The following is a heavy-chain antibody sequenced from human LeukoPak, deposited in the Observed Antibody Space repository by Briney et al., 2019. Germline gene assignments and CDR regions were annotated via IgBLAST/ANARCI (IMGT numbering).Heavy chain of an antibody. Sequence: SQTLSLTCAISGDSVSRNSAAWNWIPQSPSRGVEWLGRTYYRYKWYNDYAVSVKSRMTINADTSNNQFSLQLNSVTPEDTAVYYCSRGATGNFDYWGQGTLVTVSS. CDR2: TYYRYKWYN. J-gene: IGHJ4*02. D-gene: IGHD7-27*01. CDR1: GDSVSRNSAA. CDR3: SRGATGNFDY. V-gene: IGHV6-1*01.